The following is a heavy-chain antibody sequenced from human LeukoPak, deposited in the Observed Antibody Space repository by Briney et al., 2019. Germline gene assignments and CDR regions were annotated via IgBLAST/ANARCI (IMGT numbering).Heavy chain of an antibody. CDR3: ARAPPALIVDYYYYGMDV. D-gene: IGHD3-22*01. CDR1: GFTFSSYS. V-gene: IGHV3-21*01. CDR2: ISSSSSYI. J-gene: IGHJ6*02. Sequence: GGSLRLSCAASGFTFSSYSMNWVRQAPGKGLEWVSSISSSSSYIYYADSVKGRFTISRDNAKNSLYLQMNSLRAEDTAVYYCARAPPALIVDYYYYGMDVWGRGTTVTVSS.